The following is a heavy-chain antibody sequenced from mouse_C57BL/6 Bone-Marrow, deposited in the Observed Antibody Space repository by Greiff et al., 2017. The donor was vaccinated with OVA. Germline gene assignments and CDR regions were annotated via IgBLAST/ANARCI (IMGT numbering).Heavy chain of an antibody. CDR2: IDPNSGGT. D-gene: IGHD2-4*01. CDR1: GYTFTSYW. V-gene: IGHV1-72*01. CDR3: AREGIYYDYDGYWYFDV. J-gene: IGHJ1*03. Sequence: QVQLQQPGAELVKPGASVKLSCKASGYTFTSYWMHWVKQRPGRGLEWIGRIDPNSGGTKYNEQFKSKATLTVDHPSSTAYMQLSSLTSEDSAVYYCAREGIYYDYDGYWYFDVWGTGTTVTVSS.